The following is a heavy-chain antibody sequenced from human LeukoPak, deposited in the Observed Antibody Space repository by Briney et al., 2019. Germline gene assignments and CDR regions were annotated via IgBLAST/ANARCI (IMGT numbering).Heavy chain of an antibody. J-gene: IGHJ4*02. V-gene: IGHV4-30-4*01. CDR1: GGSISSGDYY. CDR3: ARERLPAATHFDY. Sequence: SETLSLTCTVSGGSISSGDYYWTWIRQPPGKGLEWIGYIHYNGNTYYNPSLKSRLTISVDTSKNQFSLNLNSVTAVDTAVYYCARERLPAATHFDYWGQGIQVTVPS. D-gene: IGHD6-25*01. CDR2: IHYNGNT.